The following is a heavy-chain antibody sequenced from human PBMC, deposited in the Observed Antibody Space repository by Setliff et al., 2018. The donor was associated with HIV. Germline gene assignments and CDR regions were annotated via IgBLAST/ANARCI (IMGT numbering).Heavy chain of an antibody. CDR3: ARGSFDPYNGSFQHFDY. J-gene: IGHJ4*02. V-gene: IGHV1-3*03. CDR2: INAGNGNT. D-gene: IGHD1-26*01. CDR1: GYAFTNYA. Sequence: VASVKVSCKASGYAFTNYAMHWLRQAPGQRLEWMGWINAGNGNTRYSQEFQGRVTITRDTSATTAYMELSSLRSEDMGLYYCARGSFDPYNGSFQHFDYWGQGTLVTVSS.